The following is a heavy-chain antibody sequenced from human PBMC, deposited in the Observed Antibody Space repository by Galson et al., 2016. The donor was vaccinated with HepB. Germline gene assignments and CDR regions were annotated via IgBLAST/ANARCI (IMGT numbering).Heavy chain of an antibody. J-gene: IGHJ3*01. Sequence: SVKVSCKVSGDSLSESSMHWVRQAPGKGPEYMGISVAEDGEPFYAEKFQGRVTMMEDTSTDTAYLELRSLRSEDPAVYYCATDRAEAALEAFDLWGQGTMVTVSS. CDR3: ATDRAEAALEAFDL. V-gene: IGHV1-24*01. CDR1: GDSLSESS. D-gene: IGHD6-19*01. CDR2: SVAEDGEP.